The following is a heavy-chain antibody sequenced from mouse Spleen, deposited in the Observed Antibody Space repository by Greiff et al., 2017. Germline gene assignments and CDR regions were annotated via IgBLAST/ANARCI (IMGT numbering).Heavy chain of an antibody. CDR1: GFTFSSYA. V-gene: IGHV5-9-1*01. CDR2: ISTGGSYP. D-gene: IGHD1-1*01. CDR3: ARGITTVVADYLDY. J-gene: IGHJ2*01. Sequence: EVKLVESGGGLVKPGGSLKLSCEASGFTFSSYAMSWVRQTPEKRLEWVATISTGGSYPNYTDSVKGRFTSSRENAKNSLYLQMSSLRSEDTAMYYCARGITTVVADYLDYGGQGTTLTVSS.